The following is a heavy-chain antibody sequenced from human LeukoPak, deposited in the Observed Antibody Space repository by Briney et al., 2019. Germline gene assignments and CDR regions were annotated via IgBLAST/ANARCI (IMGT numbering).Heavy chain of an antibody. D-gene: IGHD3-10*01. Sequence: GGSLRLSCAASGFTVSSNYMSWVRQAPGKGLEWVSVIYSGGSTYYADSVKGRFTISRDSSKNTLYLQMNSLRAEDTAVYYCARDKRSTHYYYGMDVWGQGTTVTVSS. V-gene: IGHV3-53*01. J-gene: IGHJ6*02. CDR3: ARDKRSTHYYYGMDV. CDR1: GFTVSSNY. CDR2: IYSGGST.